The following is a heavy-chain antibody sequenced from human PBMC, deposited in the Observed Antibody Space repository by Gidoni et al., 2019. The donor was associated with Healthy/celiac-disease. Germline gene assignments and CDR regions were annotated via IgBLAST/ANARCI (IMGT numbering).Heavy chain of an antibody. V-gene: IGHV2-26*01. CDR1: GFPPSNVRIG. D-gene: IGHD3-22*01. CDR2: MFSNDEI. CDR3: SRKDDSSGHWGY. Sequence: QVTLKESGPVLVKPTENLTLTCTVSGFPPSNVRIGVGWIRQPPVNALEWLAHMFSNDEISYSTSLKRRLTISKDTSKSQVVLTMTNMDPVDTATYYCSRKDDSSGHWGYWGQGTLVTVSS. J-gene: IGHJ4*02.